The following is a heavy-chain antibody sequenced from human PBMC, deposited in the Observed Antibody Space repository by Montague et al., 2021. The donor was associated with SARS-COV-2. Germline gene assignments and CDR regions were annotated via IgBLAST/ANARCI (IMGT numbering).Heavy chain of an antibody. J-gene: IGHJ6*02. D-gene: IGHD2-21*02. V-gene: IGHV4-59*01. CDR1: GGFISSSY. CDR3: ARDLLPPRTAIKHNFFGLDV. CDR2: IYHSGNT. Sequence: SETLSLTCTVPGGFISSSYWSWIRQPPGKGLEWIGYIYHSGNTNYNPSLKSRVTISIDTSMNQFSLSLSSMTAADTAVYFCARDLLPPRTAIKHNFFGLDVWGQGTTVIVSS.